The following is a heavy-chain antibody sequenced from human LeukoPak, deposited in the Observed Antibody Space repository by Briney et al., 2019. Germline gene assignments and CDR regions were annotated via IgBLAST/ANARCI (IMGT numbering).Heavy chain of an antibody. D-gene: IGHD5-18*01. V-gene: IGHV4-4*07. J-gene: IGHJ4*02. CDR3: AKYIFGSDYFEY. CDR1: GGSISGYY. Sequence: PSETLSLTCTVSGGSISGYYWSWIRQPAGKGLEWIGRIFSSGTTNYNPSLKSRVTMSGDTSKNPFSLKLSSVTAADTAVYYCAKYIFGSDYFEYWGQGTLVTISS. CDR2: IFSSGTT.